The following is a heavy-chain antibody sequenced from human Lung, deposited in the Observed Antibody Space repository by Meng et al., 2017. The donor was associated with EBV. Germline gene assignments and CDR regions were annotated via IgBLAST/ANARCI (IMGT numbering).Heavy chain of an antibody. CDR2: ISSNSRYI. CDR1: GFIFSDYS. D-gene: IGHD3-10*01. Sequence: EVQLVESGGGLVKPGGSLRLSCTASGFIFSDYSMNWVRQAPGKGLEWVSSISSNSRYIYQPDSVKGRFTISRDNVQNSLYLQMHSLRAEDTAVYYCARDFLRADYHSGSPSVWGQGTLVTVAS. CDR3: ARDFLRADYHSGSPSV. V-gene: IGHV3-21*01. J-gene: IGHJ1*01.